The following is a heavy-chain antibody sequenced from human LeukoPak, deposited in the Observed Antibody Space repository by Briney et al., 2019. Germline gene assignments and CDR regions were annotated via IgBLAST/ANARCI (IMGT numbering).Heavy chain of an antibody. CDR1: GGSFSGYY. CDR2: INHSVKT. CDR3: SRFMDYRSHGASYYGMDV. J-gene: IGHJ6*02. D-gene: IGHD5-18*01. V-gene: IGHV4-34*01. Sequence: SGTLSLTCVVYGGSFSGYYWNWIRQPPGEGLEWVGEINHSVKTNYNMSLKSRGSITIATPKTHFSLKLGSLTAAATAVYYCSRFMDYRSHGASYYGMDVWGQGTTVTVSS.